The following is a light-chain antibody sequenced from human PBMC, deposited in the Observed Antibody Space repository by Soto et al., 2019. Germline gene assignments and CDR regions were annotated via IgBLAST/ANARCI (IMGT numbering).Light chain of an antibody. CDR1: TNDVGGYNY. CDR2: EVS. CDR3: NSYTSSTSRPYV. V-gene: IGLV2-14*01. J-gene: IGLJ1*01. Sequence: QSALTQPSSLSGSPGQSITISCTGTTNDVGGYNYVSWYQQHPGKAPKLLIFEVSSRPSGVSNRFSGSKSGNTASLTISALQAEDEADYFCNSYTSSTSRPYVFGTGTKVP.